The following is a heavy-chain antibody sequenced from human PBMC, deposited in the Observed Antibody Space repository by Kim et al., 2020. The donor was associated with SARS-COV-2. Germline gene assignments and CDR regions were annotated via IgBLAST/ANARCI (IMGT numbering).Heavy chain of an antibody. V-gene: IGHV1-69*13. CDR3: ARARGSRSREFDAFDI. J-gene: IGHJ3*02. CDR2: IIPIFGTA. D-gene: IGHD6-13*01. Sequence: SVKVSCKASGGTFSSYAISWVRQAPGQGLEWMGGIIPIFGTANYAQKFQGRVTITADESTSTAYMELSSLRSEDTAVYYCARARGSRSREFDAFDIWGQGTMVTVSS. CDR1: GGTFSSYA.